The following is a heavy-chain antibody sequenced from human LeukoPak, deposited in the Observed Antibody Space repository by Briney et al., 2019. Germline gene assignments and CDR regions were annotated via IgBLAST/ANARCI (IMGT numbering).Heavy chain of an antibody. CDR3: ARGPARYYYCYMDV. J-gene: IGHJ6*03. Sequence: GASVKVSCKASGGTFSSYAISWVRQAPGQGLEWMGGIIPIFGTANYAQKFQGRVTITTDESTSTAYMELSSLRSEDTAVYYCARGPARYYYCYMDVWGKGTTVTVSS. V-gene: IGHV1-69*05. CDR1: GGTFSSYA. CDR2: IIPIFGTA.